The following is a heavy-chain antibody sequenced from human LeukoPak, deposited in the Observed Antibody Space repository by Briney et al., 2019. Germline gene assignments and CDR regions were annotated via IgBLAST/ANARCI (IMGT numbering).Heavy chain of an antibody. CDR1: GGSISSNNW. D-gene: IGHD6-6*01. V-gene: IGHV4-4*02. CDR2: MHHSGST. Sequence: SETLSLTCAVSGGSISSNNWWSWVRQPPGKGLEWIGEMHHSGSTNYNPSLKSRATISVDKSKNQFSLKLSSVTAADTAVYYCARDVGARLPGYWGQGTLVTVSS. CDR3: ARDVGARLPGY. J-gene: IGHJ4*02.